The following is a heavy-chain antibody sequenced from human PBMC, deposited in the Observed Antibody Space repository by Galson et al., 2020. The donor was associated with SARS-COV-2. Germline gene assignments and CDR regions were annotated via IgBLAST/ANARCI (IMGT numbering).Heavy chain of an antibody. CDR2: INHSGST. J-gene: IGHJ4*02. Sequence: ETSETLSLTCSVSGGSISSGSYYWSWIRQHAGKGLEWIGEINHSGSTNYNPSLKSRVTISVDTSKNQFSLKLSSVTAADTAVYYCARTEIQLWPSFDYWGQGTLVTVSS. D-gene: IGHD5-18*01. CDR3: ARTEIQLWPSFDY. V-gene: IGHV4-61*10. CDR1: GGSISSGSYY.